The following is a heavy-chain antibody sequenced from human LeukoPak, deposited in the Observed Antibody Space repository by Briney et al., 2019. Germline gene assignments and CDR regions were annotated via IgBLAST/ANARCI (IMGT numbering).Heavy chain of an antibody. D-gene: IGHD4-17*01. CDR1: GYTFTSYD. V-gene: IGHV1-8*03. CDR2: MNPNSGNT. Sequence: ASVKVSCKASGYTFTSYDINWVRQAPGQGLEWMGWMNPNSGNTGYAQKFQGRVTITRNTSISTAYMELSSLRSEDTAVYYCARALRLAYGDYPTYYFDYWGQGTLVTVSS. CDR3: ARALRLAYGDYPTYYFDY. J-gene: IGHJ4*02.